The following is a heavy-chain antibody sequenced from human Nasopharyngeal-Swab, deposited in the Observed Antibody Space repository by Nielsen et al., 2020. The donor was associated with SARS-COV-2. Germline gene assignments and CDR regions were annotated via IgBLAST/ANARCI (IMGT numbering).Heavy chain of an antibody. V-gene: IGHV3-30-3*01. CDR3: GASSRAFDI. CDR1: GFTFSSYA. D-gene: IGHD6-13*01. J-gene: IGHJ3*02. CDR2: ISYDGSNK. Sequence: GESLKISCAASGFTFSSYAMHWVRQAPGKGLEWVAVISYDGSNKYYADSVKGRFTISRDNFKNTLYLQMNSLRAEDTAVYYCGASSRAFDIWGQGTMVTVSS.